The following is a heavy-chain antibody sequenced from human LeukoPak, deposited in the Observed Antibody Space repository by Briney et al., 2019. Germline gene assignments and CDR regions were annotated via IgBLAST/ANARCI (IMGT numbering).Heavy chain of an antibody. D-gene: IGHD7-27*01. CDR3: ARGGPTGALDD. CDR1: GFTFSSYW. CDR2: IKEDGSEK. Sequence: GGSLRLSCAPSGFTFSSYWMTWVRQAPGKGLEWVANIKEDGSEKYYVDSVKGRFTISRDNAKNSLYLQMNSLRAEDTALYYCARGGPTGALDDWGQGTLLTVSS. J-gene: IGHJ4*02. V-gene: IGHV3-7*01.